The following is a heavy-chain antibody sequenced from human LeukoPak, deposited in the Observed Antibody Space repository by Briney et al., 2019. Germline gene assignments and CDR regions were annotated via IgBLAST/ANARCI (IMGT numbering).Heavy chain of an antibody. CDR2: ISGSGGST. J-gene: IGHJ4*02. CDR1: GFTFSSYA. V-gene: IGHV3-23*01. Sequence: PGGSLRLSCAASGFTFSSYAMSWVRQAPGKGLEWVSAISGSGGSTYYADSVKGRFTISRDNSKNTLYLQMNSLRAEDTAVYYCASYYSSGWYVPPGYWGQGTLVTVSS. CDR3: ASYYSSGWYVPPGY. D-gene: IGHD6-19*01.